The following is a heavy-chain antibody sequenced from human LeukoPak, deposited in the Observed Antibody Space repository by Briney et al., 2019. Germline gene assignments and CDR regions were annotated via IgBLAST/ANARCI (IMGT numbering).Heavy chain of an antibody. V-gene: IGHV3-7*01. D-gene: IGHD6-13*01. CDR3: ARDLLSSSWYGGNYYYYYYMDV. CDR2: TKPDGSEK. Sequence: GGSLRLSCVASGFGFSSYNMSWVRLAPGKGLEWVGNTKPDGSEKYYVDSVKGRFTISRDNAKTSLYLQMNSLRAEDTAVYYCARDLLSSSWYGGNYYYYYYMDVWGKATTVTVSS. CDR1: GFGFSSYN. J-gene: IGHJ6*03.